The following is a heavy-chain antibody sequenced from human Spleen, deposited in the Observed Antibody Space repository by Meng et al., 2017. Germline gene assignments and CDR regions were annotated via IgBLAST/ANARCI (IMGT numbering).Heavy chain of an antibody. D-gene: IGHD3-22*01. CDR2: ITPSGATI. CDR1: GFTFSSYA. J-gene: IGHJ6*02. Sequence: GGSLRLSCAASGFTFSSYAMSWVRQAPGKGLEWVSYITPSGATIYYADSVKGRFTISRDNAKSSLYLQMNSLRAEDTAVYYCAKHFYYYDSGGLFGSGMDIWGQGTTVTGAS. V-gene: IGHV3-48*03. CDR3: AKHFYYYDSGGLFGSGMDI.